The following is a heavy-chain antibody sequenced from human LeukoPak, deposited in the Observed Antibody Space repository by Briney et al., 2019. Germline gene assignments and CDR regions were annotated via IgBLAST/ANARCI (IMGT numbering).Heavy chain of an antibody. CDR1: GFTFSSYA. Sequence: GGSLRLSCAASGFTFSSYAMSWVRQAPGKGLEWVSTISGSGGSTYYADSVKGRFTISRDNAKNSLYLQMNSLRAEDTAVYYWARAGQKQLFPHFDYWGQGTLVTVSS. CDR3: ARAGQKQLFPHFDY. J-gene: IGHJ4*02. D-gene: IGHD2-21*01. V-gene: IGHV3-23*01. CDR2: ISGSGGST.